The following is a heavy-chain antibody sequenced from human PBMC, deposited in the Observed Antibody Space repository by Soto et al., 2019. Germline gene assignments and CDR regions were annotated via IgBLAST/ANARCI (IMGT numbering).Heavy chain of an antibody. CDR2: IYYSGST. CDR1: GGSISSYY. Sequence: SETLSLTCTVSGGSISSYYWSWIRQPPGKGLEWIGYIYYSGSTNYNPSLKSRVTISVDTSTNQFSLKLSSVTAADTAVYYCARHISLSSGYYDYFDYWGQGTLVTVSS. D-gene: IGHD3-22*01. CDR3: ARHISLSSGYYDYFDY. J-gene: IGHJ4*02. V-gene: IGHV4-59*08.